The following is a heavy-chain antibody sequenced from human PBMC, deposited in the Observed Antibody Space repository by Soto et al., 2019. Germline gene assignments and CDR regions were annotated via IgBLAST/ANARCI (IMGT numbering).Heavy chain of an antibody. Sequence: SETLSLTCTVSGGSISSSSYYWGWIRQPPGKGLEWIGSIYYSGSTYYNPSLKSRVTIPVDTSKNQFSLKLSSVTAADTAVYYCARGQREYFDWLLYYFDYWGQGTLVTVSS. CDR3: ARGQREYFDWLLYYFDY. V-gene: IGHV4-39*01. CDR2: IYYSGST. CDR1: GGSISSSSYY. J-gene: IGHJ4*02. D-gene: IGHD3-9*01.